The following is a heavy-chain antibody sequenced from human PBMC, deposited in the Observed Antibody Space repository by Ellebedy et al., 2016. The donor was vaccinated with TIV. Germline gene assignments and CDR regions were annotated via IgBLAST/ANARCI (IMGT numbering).Heavy chain of an antibody. CDR3: ARARGWYGSDGMDV. CDR1: GFTVSSNY. Sequence: GESLKISCAASGFTVSSNYMSWVRRAPGQGLGWVSVIYGGGNTEYAEHVEGRFTISRDNSKNTVYLQMNSLRAEDTAVYYCARARGWYGSDGMDVWGEGTTVTVSS. D-gene: IGHD6-19*01. CDR2: IYGGGNT. V-gene: IGHV3-53*01. J-gene: IGHJ6*04.